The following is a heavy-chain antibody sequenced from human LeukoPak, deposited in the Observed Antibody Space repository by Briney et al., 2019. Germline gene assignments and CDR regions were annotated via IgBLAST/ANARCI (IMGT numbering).Heavy chain of an antibody. CDR3: ARNSQPLEY. D-gene: IGHD2/OR15-2a*01. CDR1: GGSISSSSYY. Sequence: SKTLSLTCTVSGGSISSSSYYWGWIRQPPGKGQEWLGSIYYSGSTYYNPSLKSRVTISLDTSKNQFSLKLSSLTAADPAGYYRARNSQPLEYWGPLTLDTVSS. J-gene: IGHJ4*02. CDR2: IYYSGST. V-gene: IGHV4-39*01.